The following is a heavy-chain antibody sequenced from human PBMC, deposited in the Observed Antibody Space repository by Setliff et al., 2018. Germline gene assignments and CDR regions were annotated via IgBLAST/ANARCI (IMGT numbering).Heavy chain of an antibody. CDR2: IYIGGSA. J-gene: IGHJ4*02. D-gene: IGHD2-21*02. V-gene: IGHV4-4*07. CDR1: GYSISSYY. CDR3: ARDLGHGGDSDY. Sequence: PSETLSLTCTVSGYSISSYYWSWIRQPAGKGLEWIGHIYIGGSANYNPSLKSRVTMSIDTSKNQFSLKLNSVTATDTAVYYCARDLGHGGDSDYWGQGILVTVSS.